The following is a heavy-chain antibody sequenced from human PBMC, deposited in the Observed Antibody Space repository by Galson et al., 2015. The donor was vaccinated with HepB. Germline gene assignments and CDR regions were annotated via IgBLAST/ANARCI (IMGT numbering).Heavy chain of an antibody. V-gene: IGHV3-73*01. CDR1: GFTSSGSA. CDR3: IRLGNLVGYSSS. Sequence: SLRLSCADSGFTSSGSAIHWVRQASGGGLEWVGRIGSKADTYAAAYTASVKGRFTISRDDSKNTAYLQMNRLKTEDTAVYYCIRLGNLVGYSSSWGQGTLVTVSS. CDR2: IGSKADTYAA. D-gene: IGHD6-13*01. J-gene: IGHJ4*02.